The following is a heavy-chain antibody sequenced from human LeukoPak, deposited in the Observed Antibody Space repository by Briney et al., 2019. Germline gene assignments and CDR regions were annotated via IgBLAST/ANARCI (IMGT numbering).Heavy chain of an antibody. J-gene: IGHJ2*01. V-gene: IGHV3-7*01. CDR1: GFPFSSFW. D-gene: IGHD6-13*01. CDR3: VTWGNTSSWFRYFDL. Sequence: GGSLRLSCATSGFPFSSFWMSWVRQGPGKGPEWVANIKQDGGEKYCVDSVKGRFTISRDNANNSLFLQMDSLRAEDTAVYYCVTWGNTSSWFRYFDLWGRGTLVTVSS. CDR2: IKQDGGEK.